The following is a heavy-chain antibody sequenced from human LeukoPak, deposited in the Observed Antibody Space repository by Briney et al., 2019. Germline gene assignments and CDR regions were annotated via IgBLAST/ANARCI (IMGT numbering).Heavy chain of an antibody. CDR3: ARLSTYYDFWSPLDY. J-gene: IGHJ4*02. Sequence: AETLSLTCTVSGASVSSHYWSWIRQPPGKGLEWIGYVSYSGGTNYNPSLKSRVTISLDTSKDQFSLRLNSVTAADTAVYYCARLSTYYDFWSPLDYWGQGTLVTVSS. CDR2: VSYSGGT. V-gene: IGHV4-59*02. D-gene: IGHD3-3*01. CDR1: GASVSSHY.